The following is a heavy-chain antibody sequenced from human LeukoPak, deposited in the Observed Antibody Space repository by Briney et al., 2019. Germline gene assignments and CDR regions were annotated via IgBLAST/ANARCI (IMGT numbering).Heavy chain of an antibody. CDR2: ISYDGSNE. V-gene: IGHV3-30*04. D-gene: IGHD5-18*01. CDR3: AKGSSFGLGYYYYMDV. CDR1: GFTFSSYV. J-gene: IGHJ6*03. Sequence: GGSLRLSCAASGFTFSSYVMHWVRQAPGKGLEWVAIISYDGSNEYYADSVKGRFTISRDNSKNTLYLQMNSLRAADTAVYYCAKGSSFGLGYYYYMDVWGNGTTVAVSS.